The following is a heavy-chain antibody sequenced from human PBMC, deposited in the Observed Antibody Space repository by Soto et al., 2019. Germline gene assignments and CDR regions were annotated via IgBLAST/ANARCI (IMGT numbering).Heavy chain of an antibody. CDR2: TYSDGNT. CDR1: GFTVSSNY. D-gene: IGHD3-10*01. CDR3: SRAYGAGSYFSDS. J-gene: IGHJ4*02. Sequence: EVLVMESGGGLIQPGGSLTLSCAASGFTVSSNYMVWVRQAPGKGLEWVSVTYSDGNTLYTDSVKGRFTISRDDTKNTPFLQMDSLRAEDTAVYYCSRAYGAGSYFSDSWGQGTLVTVSS. V-gene: IGHV3-53*01.